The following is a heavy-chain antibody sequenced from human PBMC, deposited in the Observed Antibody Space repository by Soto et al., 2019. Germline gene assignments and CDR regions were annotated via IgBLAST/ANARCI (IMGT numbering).Heavy chain of an antibody. CDR3: ARVGILRFLEGAFDI. J-gene: IGHJ3*02. CDR2: IYHSGST. V-gene: IGHV4-30-2*01. CDR1: GGSISSGGYS. Sequence: LSLTCAVSGGSISSGGYSWSWIRQPPGKGLEWIGYIYHSGSTYYNPSLKSRVTISVDRSKNQFSLKLSSVTAADTAVYYCARVGILRFLEGAFDIWGQGTMVTVS. D-gene: IGHD3-3*01.